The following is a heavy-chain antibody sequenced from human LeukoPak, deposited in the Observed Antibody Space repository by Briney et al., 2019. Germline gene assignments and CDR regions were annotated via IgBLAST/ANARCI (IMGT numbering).Heavy chain of an antibody. Sequence: PGGSLRLSCAASGFTFSSYSMNWVRQAPGKGLEWVPYIRSSSSTIYYADSVKGRFTISRDNAKNSLYLQMNSLRDEDTAVYYCARDGIQLWTGAFDYWGQGTLVTVSS. CDR1: GFTFSSYS. D-gene: IGHD5-18*01. CDR3: ARDGIQLWTGAFDY. J-gene: IGHJ4*02. CDR2: IRSSSSTI. V-gene: IGHV3-48*02.